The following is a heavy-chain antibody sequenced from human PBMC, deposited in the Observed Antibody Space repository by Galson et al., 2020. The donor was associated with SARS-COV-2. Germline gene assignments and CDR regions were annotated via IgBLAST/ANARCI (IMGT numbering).Heavy chain of an antibody. CDR2: ISSNSDYT. D-gene: IGHD3-10*01. J-gene: IGHJ3*02. V-gene: IGHV3-23*01. CDR3: AKSASHIRMVRGAGVDT. CDR1: GFTFSSYA. Sequence: GGSLRLSCAASGFTFSSYAMTWVRQAPGKGLEWVSYISSNSDYTHYADSVKGHFTISRDNSKNTLYLQMNSLRAEDTAVYYCAKSASHIRMVRGAGVDTWGQGTVLTVSS.